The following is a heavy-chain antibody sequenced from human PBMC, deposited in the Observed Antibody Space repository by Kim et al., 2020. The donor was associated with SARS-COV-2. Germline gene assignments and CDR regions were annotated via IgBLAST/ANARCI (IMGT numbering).Heavy chain of an antibody. CDR1: GFTLSSYW. J-gene: IGHJ4*02. D-gene: IGHD1-1*01. CDR2: INGGGSST. V-gene: IGHV3-74*01. Sequence: GGSLRLSCAASGFTLSSYWMHWVRQAPGKGLVWVSGINGGGSSTNYADFVKGRFTISRDNAKSTLYLQMNSLRDDDTAIYYCARGGNWRDYWGQGTLAT. CDR3: ARGGNWRDY.